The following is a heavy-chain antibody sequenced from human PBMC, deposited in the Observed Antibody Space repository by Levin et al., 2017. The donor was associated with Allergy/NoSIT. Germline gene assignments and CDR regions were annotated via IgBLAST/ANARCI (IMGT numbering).Heavy chain of an antibody. CDR1: GYTFTGYY. V-gene: IGHV1-2*02. D-gene: IGHD3-22*01. J-gene: IGHJ4*02. CDR2: INPNSGGT. Sequence: PGASVKVSCKASGYTFTGYYMHWVRQAPGQGLEWMGWINPNSGGTNYAQKFQGRVTMTRDTSISTAYMELSRLRSDDTAVYYCARDLNYYDSSGYYYYFDYWGQGTLVTVSS. CDR3: ARDLNYYDSSGYYYYFDY.